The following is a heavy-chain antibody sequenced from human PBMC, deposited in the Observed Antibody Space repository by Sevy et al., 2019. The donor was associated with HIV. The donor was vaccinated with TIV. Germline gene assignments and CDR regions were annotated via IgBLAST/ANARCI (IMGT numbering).Heavy chain of an antibody. V-gene: IGHV3-7*01. CDR2: IKEDGSEK. CDR1: GFMFSGVW. J-gene: IGHJ4*02. Sequence: GGSLSLSCAASGFMFSGVWMSWVRQAPGKIPELVANIKEDGSEKRYEDSVKGRFTISRDNAKNSLFLQMDSLRVEDTAVYYCARGPFWGPGALVTVSS. CDR3: ARGPF.